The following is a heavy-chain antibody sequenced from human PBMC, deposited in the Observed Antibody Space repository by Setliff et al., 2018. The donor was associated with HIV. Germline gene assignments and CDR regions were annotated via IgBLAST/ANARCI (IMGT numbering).Heavy chain of an antibody. V-gene: IGHV3-21*04. CDR1: GFTFSSSS. D-gene: IGHD2-21*01. CDR2: ITSSSNYI. CDR3: ARQSSGPYSHNFDN. J-gene: IGHJ4*02. Sequence: LRLSCAASGFTFSSSSMNWVRQAPGKGLEWVSSITSSSNYIYYADSVKGRFTISRDNAKNSLYLQMNSLRVEDTAVYFCARQSSGPYSHNFDNWGQGTLVTVSS.